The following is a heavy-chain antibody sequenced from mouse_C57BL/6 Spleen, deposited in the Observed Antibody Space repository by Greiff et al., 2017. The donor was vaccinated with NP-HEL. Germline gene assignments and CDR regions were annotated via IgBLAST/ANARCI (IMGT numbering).Heavy chain of an antibody. J-gene: IGHJ1*03. V-gene: IGHV1-74*01. D-gene: IGHD1-1*01. CDR3: AIPPITTVVAWYFDV. CDR1: GYTFTSYW. CDR2: IHPSDSDT. Sequence: HVQLQQPGAELVKPGASVKVSCKASGYTFTSYWMHWVKQRPGQGLEWIGRIHPSDSDTNYNQKFKGKATLTVDKSSSTAYMQLSSLTSEDSAVYYCAIPPITTVVAWYFDVWGTGTTVTVSS.